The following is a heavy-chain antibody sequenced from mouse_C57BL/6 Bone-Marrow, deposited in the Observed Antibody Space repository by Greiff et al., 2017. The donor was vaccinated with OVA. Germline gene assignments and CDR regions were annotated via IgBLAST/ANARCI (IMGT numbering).Heavy chain of an antibody. Sequence: EVKVVESGGGLVQPGGSLKLSCAASGFTFSDYYMYWVRQTPEKRLEWVAYISNGGGSTYYPDTVKGRFTISRDNAKNTLYLQMSRLKSEDTAMYYCARQPTIVTTVNAMDYWGQGTSVTVSS. CDR1: GFTFSDYY. J-gene: IGHJ4*01. D-gene: IGHD2-5*01. V-gene: IGHV5-12*01. CDR3: ARQPTIVTTVNAMDY. CDR2: ISNGGGST.